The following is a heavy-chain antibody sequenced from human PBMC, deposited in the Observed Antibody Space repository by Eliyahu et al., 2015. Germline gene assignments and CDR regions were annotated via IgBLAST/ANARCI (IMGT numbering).Heavy chain of an antibody. CDR3: ARGYSYGFFDY. CDR1: GGXISSSSYY. V-gene: IGHV4-39*01. D-gene: IGHD5-18*01. Sequence: QLQLQESGPGLVKPSETLSLTCTVSGGXISSSSYYWGWIRQPPGKGLEWIGSISYSGSTYYNPSLKSRVTISVDTSKNQFSLKLSSVTAADTAMYFCARGYSYGFFDYWGQGTLVTVSS. CDR2: ISYSGST. J-gene: IGHJ4*02.